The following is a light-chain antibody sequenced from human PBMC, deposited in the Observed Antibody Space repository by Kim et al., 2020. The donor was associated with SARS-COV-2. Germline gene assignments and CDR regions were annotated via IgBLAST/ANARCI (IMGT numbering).Light chain of an antibody. V-gene: IGKV1-27*01. CDR1: QEIKNY. CDR2: AAS. CDR3: QKYNSAPWT. Sequence: AAVEDRVTITCRASQEIKNYLAWYRQKPGKVPEVLIYAASILQSGVPSRISGSGSGTDFTLTINSLQPEDVATYYCQKYNSAPWTFGQGTKVDIK. J-gene: IGKJ1*01.